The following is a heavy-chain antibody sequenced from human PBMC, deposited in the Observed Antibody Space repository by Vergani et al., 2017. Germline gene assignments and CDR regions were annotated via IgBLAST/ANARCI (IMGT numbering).Heavy chain of an antibody. Sequence: VQLVESGGVVVQPGTSLRLSCVVSGFALNRHAMYWVRQAPGKGLEWVVGISFDGTNEYYPDLVKGRFTISRDIAKNTLYLQVRSLRLEDTGVYHCVIDRGLCAGGRCYTEAWDYWGQGTPVTVSS. CDR2: ISFDGTNE. V-gene: IGHV3-30-3*01. CDR1: GFALNRHA. D-gene: IGHD2-2*02. J-gene: IGHJ4*02. CDR3: VIDRGLCAGGRCYTEAWDY.